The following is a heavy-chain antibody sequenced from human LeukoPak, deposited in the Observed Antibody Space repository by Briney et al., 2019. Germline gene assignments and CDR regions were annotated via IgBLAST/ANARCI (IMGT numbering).Heavy chain of an antibody. CDR1: GGSISSYH. Sequence: PSETLSLTCTVSGGSISSYHWSWIREPPGKGLEWIGYMYYSGSTNYNPSLKSRVTISVDTSKNQFSLKLSSVTAADTAVYYCARGEPAAGWFDPWGQGTLVTVSS. CDR2: MYYSGST. V-gene: IGHV4-59*01. D-gene: IGHD6-13*01. CDR3: ARGEPAAGWFDP. J-gene: IGHJ5*02.